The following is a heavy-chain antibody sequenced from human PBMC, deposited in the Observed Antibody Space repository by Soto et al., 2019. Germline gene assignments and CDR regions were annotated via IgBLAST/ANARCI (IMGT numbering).Heavy chain of an antibody. J-gene: IGHJ6*03. V-gene: IGHV1-2*04. CDR3: ARESGGATATLDYYYFYMDV. Sequence: QVQLVQSGAEVRKPGASVTVSCRSSGDSFNDYYIHWVRQAPGQGLEWMGWINPNSGVTEYAQKFQGWVSMTRDPSIRTVYMQLSRLRSDDTAVYYCARESGGATATLDYYYFYMDVWGTGTTVTVSS. CDR2: INPNSGVT. CDR1: GDSFNDYY. D-gene: IGHD5-12*01.